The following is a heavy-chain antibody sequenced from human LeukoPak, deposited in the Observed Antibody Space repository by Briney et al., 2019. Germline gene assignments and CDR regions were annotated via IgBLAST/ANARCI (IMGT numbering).Heavy chain of an antibody. Sequence: GGSLRLSCAASGFTFSSYARSWVRQAPGKGLEWVSAISTSGGSTYYADSVRGRFTISRDNSKDTLYLQMNTLRAEDTAVYYCAKDRKVVVKPYYFDYWGQGTLVTVSS. CDR1: GFTFSSYA. J-gene: IGHJ4*02. D-gene: IGHD3-22*01. CDR3: AKDRKVVVKPYYFDY. CDR2: ISTSGGST. V-gene: IGHV3-23*01.